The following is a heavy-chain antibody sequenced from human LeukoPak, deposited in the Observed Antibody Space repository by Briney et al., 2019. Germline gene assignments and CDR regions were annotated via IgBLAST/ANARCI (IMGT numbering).Heavy chain of an antibody. CDR1: GGSISSYY. Sequence: SETLSLTCTVSGGSISSYYWSWIRQPAGKGLEWIGRIYTSGSTNYNPSLKSRVTMSVDTSKNQFSLKLSSVTAADTAVYYCARLRYYYGSGSYSGFDYWGQGTLVTVSS. CDR3: ARLRYYYGSGSYSGFDY. CDR2: IYTSGST. J-gene: IGHJ4*02. D-gene: IGHD3-10*01. V-gene: IGHV4-4*07.